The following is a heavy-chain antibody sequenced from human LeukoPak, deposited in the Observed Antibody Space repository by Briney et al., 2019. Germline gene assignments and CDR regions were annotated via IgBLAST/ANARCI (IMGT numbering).Heavy chain of an antibody. D-gene: IGHD2-15*01. J-gene: IGHJ3*02. CDR3: ARVTYGVVVAAIAAFDI. CDR1: GYTFTGYY. Sequence: GASVTVSCKASGYTFTGYYMHWVRQAPGQGLEWMGWINPNSGGTNYAQKFQGRVTMTRDTSISTAYMELSRLRSDDTAVYYCARVTYGVVVAAIAAFDIWGQGTMVTVSS. CDR2: INPNSGGT. V-gene: IGHV1-2*02.